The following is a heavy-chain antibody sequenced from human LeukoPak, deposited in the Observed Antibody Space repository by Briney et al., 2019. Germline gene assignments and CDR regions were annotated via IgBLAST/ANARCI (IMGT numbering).Heavy chain of an antibody. V-gene: IGHV4-59*01. Sequence: SETLSLTCTVSGGPISSYYWSWIRQPPGKGLEWIGYIYYSGSTNYNPSLKSRVTISVDTSKNQFSLKLSSVTAADTAVYYCARDHGSGIDYWGQGTLVTVSS. CDR2: IYYSGST. CDR1: GGPISSYY. CDR3: ARDHGSGIDY. J-gene: IGHJ4*02. D-gene: IGHD3-10*01.